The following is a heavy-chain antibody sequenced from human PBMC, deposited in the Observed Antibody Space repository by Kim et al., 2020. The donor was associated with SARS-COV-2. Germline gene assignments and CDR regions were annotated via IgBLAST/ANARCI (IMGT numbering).Heavy chain of an antibody. D-gene: IGHD1-26*01. Sequence: TRPLKSRDTISVDTSKNQFSLKLSSVTAAGTAVYYCARDRYSGSYYRLDYWGQGTLGTVSS. V-gene: IGHV4-59*01. CDR3: ARDRYSGSYYRLDY. J-gene: IGHJ4*02.